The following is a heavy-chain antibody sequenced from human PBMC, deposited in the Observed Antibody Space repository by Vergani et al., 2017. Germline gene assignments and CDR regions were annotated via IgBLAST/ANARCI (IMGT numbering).Heavy chain of an antibody. CDR1: GFTFSSYA. D-gene: IGHD3-3*01. V-gene: IGHV3-23*01. J-gene: IGHJ4*02. Sequence: EVQLLESGGGLVQPGGSLRLSCAASGFTFSSYAMSWVRQAPGKGLEWVSAISGSGGSTYYADSVKGRFTISRDNSKNTLYLQINSLRAEDTAVYYCANVAGPVFWSGYYSPFDYWGQGTLVTVSS. CDR3: ANVAGPVFWSGYYSPFDY. CDR2: ISGSGGST.